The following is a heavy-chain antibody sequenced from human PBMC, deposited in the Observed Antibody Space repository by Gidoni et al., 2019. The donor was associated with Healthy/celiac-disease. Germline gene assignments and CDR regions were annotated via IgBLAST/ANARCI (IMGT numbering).Heavy chain of an antibody. CDR2: INHSGST. V-gene: IGHV4-34*01. Sequence: GLEWIGEINHSGSTNYNPSLKSRVTISVDTSKNQFSLKLSSVTAADTAVYYCARAGQSSQVDYWGQGTLVTVSA. CDR3: ARAGQSSQVDY. J-gene: IGHJ4*02.